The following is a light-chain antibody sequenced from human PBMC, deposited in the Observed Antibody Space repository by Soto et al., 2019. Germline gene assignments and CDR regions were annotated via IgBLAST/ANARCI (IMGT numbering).Light chain of an antibody. J-gene: IGKJ4*01. CDR3: HQYGSSPLT. Sequence: EIVLTQSPGTLSLSPGERATLSCRASQSVSSSCLAWYQQKPGQAPRLLIYGASSRATGIPDRFSGSGSGTDFTLTISRLEPEDFAVYYCHQYGSSPLTFGGGTKVEIK. CDR2: GAS. V-gene: IGKV3-20*01. CDR1: QSVSSSC.